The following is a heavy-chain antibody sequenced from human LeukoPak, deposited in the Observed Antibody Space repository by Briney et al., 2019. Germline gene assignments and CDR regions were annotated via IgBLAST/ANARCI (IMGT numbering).Heavy chain of an antibody. Sequence: PGRSLRLSCAASGFTFDDYAMHWVRQAPGKGLEWVSGISWNSGSIGYADSVKGRFTISRDNAKNSLYLQMNSLRAEDTAVYYCARDNDSRDPPHFDYWGQGTLVTVSS. D-gene: IGHD3-16*01. CDR1: GFTFDDYA. CDR3: ARDNDSRDPPHFDY. CDR2: ISWNSGSI. J-gene: IGHJ4*02. V-gene: IGHV3-9*01.